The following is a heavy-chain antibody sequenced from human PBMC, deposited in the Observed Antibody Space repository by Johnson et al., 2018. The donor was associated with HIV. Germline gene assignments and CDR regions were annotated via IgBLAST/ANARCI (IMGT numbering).Heavy chain of an antibody. J-gene: IGHJ3*02. V-gene: IGHV3-30*04. CDR2: ISYDGSNK. D-gene: IGHD2-2*01. CDR3: AKDLGVVVPAAPGDAFDI. CDR1: GFTFSSYA. Sequence: QVQLVESGGGVVQPGRSLRLSCAASGFTFSSYAMHWVRQAPGKGLEWVAVISYDGSNKYYADSVKGRFTISRDNAKNSLYLQMNSLRAEDTAVYYCAKDLGVVVPAAPGDAFDIWGQGTMVTVSS.